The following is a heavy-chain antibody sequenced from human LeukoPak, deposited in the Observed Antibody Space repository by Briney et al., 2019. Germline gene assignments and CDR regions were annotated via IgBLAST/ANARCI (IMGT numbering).Heavy chain of an antibody. D-gene: IGHD3-22*01. V-gene: IGHV4-61*02. CDR3: ARGYYDSSGYYQNFDY. Sequence: SETLSLTCTVSGGSISSGSYYWSWIRQPAGKGLEWIGRIYTSGSTNYNPSLKRRVTISVDTSKNQFSLKLSSVTAADTAVYYCARGYYDSSGYYQNFDYWGQGTLVTVSS. CDR2: IYTSGST. CDR1: GGSISSGSYY. J-gene: IGHJ4*02.